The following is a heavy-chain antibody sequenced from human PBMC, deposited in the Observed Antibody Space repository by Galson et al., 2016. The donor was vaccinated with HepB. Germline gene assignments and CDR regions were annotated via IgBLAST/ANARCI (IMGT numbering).Heavy chain of an antibody. CDR3: ARRGPRHGRAPRHGDYDYFDS. V-gene: IGHV3-11*04. CDR1: GMTFSDSY. J-gene: IGHJ4*02. CDR2: ISSASATI. D-gene: IGHD4-17*01. Sequence: SLRLSCAASGMTFSDSYMSWIRQPPGRGLEWVAYISSASATISYADSVRGRFTISRDNRRSLLFLEMNTLRAEDTAVYYCARRGPRHGRAPRHGDYDYFDSWGQGTLVTISS.